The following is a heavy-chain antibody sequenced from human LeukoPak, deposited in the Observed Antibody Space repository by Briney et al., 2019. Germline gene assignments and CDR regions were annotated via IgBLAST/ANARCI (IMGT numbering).Heavy chain of an antibody. Sequence: SETLSLTCTVSGGSISSYYWSWLRQPPGKGLEWIGYIYYTGSTNYNPSLKSRVTISVDTSKNQFSLKLSSVTAADTAVYYCARGPLYLWWFDPWGQGTLVTVSS. CDR3: ARGPLYLWWFDP. CDR1: GGSISSYY. J-gene: IGHJ5*02. V-gene: IGHV4-59*01. CDR2: IYYTGST. D-gene: IGHD2-8*01.